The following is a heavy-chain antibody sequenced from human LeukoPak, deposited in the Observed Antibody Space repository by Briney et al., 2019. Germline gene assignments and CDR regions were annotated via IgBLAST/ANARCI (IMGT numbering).Heavy chain of an antibody. Sequence: GGSLRLSCAASGFTFSSYAMSWVRQAPGKELEWVSVISGSGGDTYYADSVKGRFTISRHNSKNTLYLQMNSLRAEDTAIYYCAKTGCTSTGCYENYWGQGTLVSVSS. D-gene: IGHD2-2*01. V-gene: IGHV3-23*01. CDR1: GFTFSSYA. CDR3: AKTGCTSTGCYENY. CDR2: ISGSGGDT. J-gene: IGHJ4*02.